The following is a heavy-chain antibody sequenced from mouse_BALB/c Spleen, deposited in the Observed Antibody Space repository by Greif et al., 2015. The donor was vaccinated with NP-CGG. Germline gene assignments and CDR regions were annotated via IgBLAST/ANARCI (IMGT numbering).Heavy chain of an antibody. CDR1: GYTFTSYV. CDR3: AGGGYFYAMDY. D-gene: IGHD2-3*01. CDR2: INPYNDGT. J-gene: IGHJ4*01. Sequence: VQLQQPGPELVKPGASVKMSCKASGYTFTSYVMHWVKQKPGQGLEWIGYINPYNDGTKYNEKFKGKATLTSDKSSSTAYMELSSLTSEDSAVYYCAGGGYFYAMDYWGQGTSVTVSS. V-gene: IGHV1-14*01.